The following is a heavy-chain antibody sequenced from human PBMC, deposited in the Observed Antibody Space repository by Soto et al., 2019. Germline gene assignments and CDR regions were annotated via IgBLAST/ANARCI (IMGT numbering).Heavy chain of an antibody. Sequence: EVQLLESGGGLVQPGGSLRLSCAASGFTFSSYAMSWVRQAPGKGLEWVSAISGSGGSTYYADSVKGRFTISRDNSKNTLYLQMNSLSAEDTAVYYCAKSYSGWTTHNTDYWGQGTLVTVSS. V-gene: IGHV3-23*01. J-gene: IGHJ4*02. CDR1: GFTFSSYA. CDR3: AKSYSGWTTHNTDY. D-gene: IGHD6-19*01. CDR2: ISGSGGST.